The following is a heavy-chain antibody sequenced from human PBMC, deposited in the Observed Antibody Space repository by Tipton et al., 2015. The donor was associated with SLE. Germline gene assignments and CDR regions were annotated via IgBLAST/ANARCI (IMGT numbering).Heavy chain of an antibody. J-gene: IGHJ5*02. CDR2: VYHSGST. Sequence: TLSLTCTVSGESFRSYYWSWIRQSPGKGLEWIGSVYHSGSTRYNPSFQSRVTITVDTSKNQFSLNLKSVTAADTAVYYCARPSSMTTGAFDPWGQGTLVTISS. V-gene: IGHV4-59*12. D-gene: IGHD4-17*01. CDR3: ARPSSMTTGAFDP. CDR1: GESFRSYY.